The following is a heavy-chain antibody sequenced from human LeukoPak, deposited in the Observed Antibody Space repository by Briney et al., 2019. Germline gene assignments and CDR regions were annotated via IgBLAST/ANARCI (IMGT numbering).Heavy chain of an antibody. CDR1: AFPFDDYD. Sequence: GGSLRLSCAASAFPFDDYDMSWLRQPPGKGLEWVSSLNWNGGSTGYADSVKGRFTISRDNAKNSLYLQMNSLRAEDTALYYCARGSPYYYDSSGYRDAFDIWGQGTMVTVSS. CDR2: LNWNGGST. CDR3: ARGSPYYYDSSGYRDAFDI. V-gene: IGHV3-20*04. J-gene: IGHJ3*02. D-gene: IGHD3-22*01.